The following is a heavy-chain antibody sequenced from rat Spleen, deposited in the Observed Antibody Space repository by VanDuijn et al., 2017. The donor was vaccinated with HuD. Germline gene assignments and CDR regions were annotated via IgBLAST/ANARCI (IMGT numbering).Heavy chain of an antibody. Sequence: EVQLVESGGGLVQPGGTLKLSCAASGFTFSNYYMAWVRQAPTKGLEWVASISYDGGSTYYRDSVKGRFTISRDNAKRSLYLQMDSLRSEDTATYYCATDQGYVGYSAYWYFDFWGPGTMVTVSS. CDR2: ISYDGGST. CDR1: GFTFSNYY. J-gene: IGHJ1*01. D-gene: IGHD1-11*01. V-gene: IGHV5-20*01. CDR3: ATDQGYVGYSAYWYFDF.